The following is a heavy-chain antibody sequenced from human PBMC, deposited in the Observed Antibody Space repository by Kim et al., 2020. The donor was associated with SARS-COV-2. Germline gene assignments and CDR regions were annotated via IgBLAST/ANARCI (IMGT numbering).Heavy chain of an antibody. CDR3: ARDFLTGYFDY. V-gene: IGHV4-39*07. J-gene: IGHJ4*02. D-gene: IGHD3-16*01. Sequence: YYNPSLKSRVTISVDTSKNQFSLKLSSVTAADTAVYYCARDFLTGYFDYWGQGTLVTVSS.